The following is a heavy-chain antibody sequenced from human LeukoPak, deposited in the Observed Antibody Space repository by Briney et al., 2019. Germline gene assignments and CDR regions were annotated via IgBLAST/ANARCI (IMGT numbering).Heavy chain of an antibody. J-gene: IGHJ4*02. CDR3: ARDHNWGPDY. CDR1: GFTFTGHY. D-gene: IGHD7-27*01. Sequence: GASVKVSCKTPGFTFTGHYMHWLRQAPGQGLEWMGWINANTGVTHYAVKFQGRVTITRDTSISTVYMDLSSLQSDDTAVYYCARDHNWGPDYWGQGTLVLVSS. V-gene: IGHV1-2*02. CDR2: INANTGVT.